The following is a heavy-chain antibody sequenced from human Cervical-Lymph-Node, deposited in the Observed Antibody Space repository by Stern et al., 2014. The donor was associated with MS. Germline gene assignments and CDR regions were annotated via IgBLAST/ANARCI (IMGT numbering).Heavy chain of an antibody. CDR3: VRDNYGTDY. J-gene: IGHJ4*02. Sequence: EMQLVESGGDLVQPGGSLRLSCAASGFIFSKYWMQWVRQAPGKGLVLFSHIKSDGSSTTYADSVKGRFTTSRDNAKNTLYLQMDDLRAEDTAVYFCVRDNYGTDYWGQGTLVTVSS. CDR1: GFIFSKYW. D-gene: IGHD3-16*01. V-gene: IGHV3-74*03. CDR2: IKSDGSST.